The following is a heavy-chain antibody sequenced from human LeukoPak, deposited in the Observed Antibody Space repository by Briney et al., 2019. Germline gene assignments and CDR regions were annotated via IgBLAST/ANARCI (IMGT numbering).Heavy chain of an antibody. CDR3: ARYLGDYGVMNRRYYFDY. D-gene: IGHD4-17*01. J-gene: IGHJ4*02. V-gene: IGHV4-39*07. Sequence: PSETLSLTCSASGGSIGSITYYWAWIRQPPGKGLEWIGSIYYSGSTYYNPSLKSRVTISVDTSKNQFSLKLSSVTAADTAVYYCARYLGDYGVMNRRYYFDYWGQGTLVTVSS. CDR2: IYYSGST. CDR1: GGSIGSITYY.